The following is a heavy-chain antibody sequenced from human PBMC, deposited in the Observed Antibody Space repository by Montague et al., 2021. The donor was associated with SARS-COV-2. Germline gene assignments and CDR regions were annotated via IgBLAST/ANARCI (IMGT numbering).Heavy chain of an antibody. CDR2: IHHGGST. J-gene: IGHJ6*03. V-gene: IGHV4-34*01. CDR1: GGSFSTYS. D-gene: IGHD3-10*01. Sequence: SETLSLTCAVHGGSFSTYSRNWIRQPPGKGLEWIGEIHHGGSTNYNPSLKSRVTISADTSKNQFSLKLTSVAAADTAVYYCARLGDGVVPSPILGVGPYYSYYYVDVWGKGTTVTVSS. CDR3: ARLGDGVVPSPILGVGPYYSYYYVDV.